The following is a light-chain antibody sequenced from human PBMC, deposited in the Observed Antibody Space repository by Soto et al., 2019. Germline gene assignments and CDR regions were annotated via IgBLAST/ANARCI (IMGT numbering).Light chain of an antibody. CDR2: RNN. CDR1: SSNIESNY. CDR3: AAWDDSRSGYV. Sequence: QSVLTQPPSASGTPGQKVTISCSGSSSNIESNYVYWYQQLPGTAPKLLIYRNNQRPSGVPDRFSGSKSGTSASLAISGLRSEDEADYYCAAWDDSRSGYVFGTGTKVTVL. J-gene: IGLJ1*01. V-gene: IGLV1-47*01.